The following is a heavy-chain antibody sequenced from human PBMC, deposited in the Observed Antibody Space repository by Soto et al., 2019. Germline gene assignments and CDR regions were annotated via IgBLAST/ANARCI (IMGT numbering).Heavy chain of an antibody. J-gene: IGHJ4*02. Sequence: PGGSLRLSCAASGFTFSSYGMHWVRQAPGKGLEWVAVISYDGSNKYYADSVKGRFTISRDNSKNTLYLQMNSLRAEDTAVYYCAKPYYDILTGPVDYWGQGTLVTVSS. CDR2: ISYDGSNK. CDR1: GFTFSSYG. CDR3: AKPYYDILTGPVDY. V-gene: IGHV3-30*18. D-gene: IGHD3-9*01.